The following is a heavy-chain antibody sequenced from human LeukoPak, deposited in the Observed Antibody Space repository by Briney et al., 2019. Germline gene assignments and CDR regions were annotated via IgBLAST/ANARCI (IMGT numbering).Heavy chain of an antibody. D-gene: IGHD6-6*01. V-gene: IGHV4-34*01. CDR1: GGSFSGYY. Sequence: SETLSLTCAVYGGSFSGYYWGWIRQPPGKGLEWIGEINHSGSTNYNPSLKSRVTISVDTSKNQFSLKLSSVTAADTAVYYCARRAKYSSSSSLGYWGQGTLVTVSS. CDR2: INHSGST. J-gene: IGHJ4*02. CDR3: ARRAKYSSSSSLGY.